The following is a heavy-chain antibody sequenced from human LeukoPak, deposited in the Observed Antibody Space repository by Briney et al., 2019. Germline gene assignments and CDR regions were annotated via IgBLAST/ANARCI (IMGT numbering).Heavy chain of an antibody. CDR3: ARGGSAAKYYFDS. CDR2: IFYSGTT. CDR1: NDSISPLY. V-gene: IGHV4-59*11. J-gene: IGHJ4*02. Sequence: SETLSLTCTVSNDSISPLYWGWIRQPPGKGLEFIGYIFYSGTTNFNPSLKSRVTLSVDTSKNQFSLRLNSVTAADTAVYYCARGGSAAKYYFDSWGQGTLVTVS. D-gene: IGHD6-13*01.